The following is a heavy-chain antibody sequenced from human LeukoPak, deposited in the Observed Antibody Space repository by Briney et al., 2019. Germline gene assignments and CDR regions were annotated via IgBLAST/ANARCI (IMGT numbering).Heavy chain of an antibody. J-gene: IGHJ5*02. CDR2: IYYSGST. Sequence: SETLSLTCTVSGGSISSYYWSWIRQPPGKGLEWIGYIYYSGSTNYNPPLKSRVTISVDSSKNQFSLKLSSVTAADTAVYYCARRLRTGHHYNWFDPWGQGTLVTVSS. CDR1: GGSISSYY. D-gene: IGHD1-1*01. V-gene: IGHV4-59*01. CDR3: ARRLRTGHHYNWFDP.